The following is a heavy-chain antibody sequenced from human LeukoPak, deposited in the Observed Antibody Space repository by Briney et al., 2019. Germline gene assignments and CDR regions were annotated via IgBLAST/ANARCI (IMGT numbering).Heavy chain of an antibody. CDR1: GFTFSSYA. J-gene: IGHJ4*02. V-gene: IGHV3-23*01. CDR2: ISGSGGST. CDR3: VRDFWAFGPGLTEDY. D-gene: IGHD3-3*01. Sequence: GGSLRLSCAASGFTFSSYAMSWVRQAPGKGLEWVSAISGSGGSTYYADSVNGRFTSSRDNAKDSLYLQMNSLRVEDTAVYYCVRDFWAFGPGLTEDYWGQGTLVTVSS.